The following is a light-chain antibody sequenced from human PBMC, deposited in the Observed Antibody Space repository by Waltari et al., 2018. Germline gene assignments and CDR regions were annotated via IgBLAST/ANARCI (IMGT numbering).Light chain of an antibody. CDR1: RGHSSNI. CDR3: QTGGHGTWV. V-gene: IGLV4-69*01. J-gene: IGLJ3*02. Sequence: QLVLTQSPSASASLGASVKLTCTLSRGHSSNIIAWLQQKPEKGPRYLMKVNSDGSHSKGDESPDRFSGSSSGAERYLTISTVQSEDEADYYCQTGGHGTWVFGGGTKLTVL. CDR2: VNSDGSH.